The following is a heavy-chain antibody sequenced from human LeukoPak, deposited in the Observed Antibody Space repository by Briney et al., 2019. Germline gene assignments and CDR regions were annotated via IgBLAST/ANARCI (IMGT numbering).Heavy chain of an antibody. Sequence: HPGASLRLSCAASGFTFSSYAMSWVRLAPGKGLEWVSAISGSGGSTYYADSVKGRFTISRDNSKNTLYLQMNSLRAEDTAVYYCAKDIQTTVVNQPFDYWGQGTLVTVSS. J-gene: IGHJ4*02. D-gene: IGHD4-23*01. V-gene: IGHV3-23*01. CDR1: GFTFSSYA. CDR3: AKDIQTTVVNQPFDY. CDR2: ISGSGGST.